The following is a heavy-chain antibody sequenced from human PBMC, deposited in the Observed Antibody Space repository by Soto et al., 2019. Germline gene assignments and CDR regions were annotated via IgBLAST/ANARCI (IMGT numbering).Heavy chain of an antibody. D-gene: IGHD1-1*01. CDR3: ARGAQRWSGTDV. J-gene: IGHJ6*02. Sequence: QVQLVESGGGVVQPGRSLRVSCAASGFTFSSYAMHWVRQAPGKGLEWVAVISYDGSNKYYADSVKGRFTISRDNSKNTLYLQMNSLRAEDTAVYYCARGAQRWSGTDVWGQGTTVTVSS. CDR2: ISYDGSNK. V-gene: IGHV3-30-3*01. CDR1: GFTFSSYA.